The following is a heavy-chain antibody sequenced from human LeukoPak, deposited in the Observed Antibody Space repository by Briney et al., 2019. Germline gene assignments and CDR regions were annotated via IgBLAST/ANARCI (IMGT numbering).Heavy chain of an antibody. CDR3: ARERATSTSTWSFDY. CDR1: GFTFSSYW. Sequence: GGSLRLSCEASGFTFSSYWMSWVRQAPGKGLEWVANIKKDGSEKYYVDSVRGRFTISRDNSKNMLYLQMDSLRAEDTAVYHCARERATSTSTWSFDYWGQGTLVTVSS. J-gene: IGHJ4*02. V-gene: IGHV3-7*01. CDR2: IKKDGSEK. D-gene: IGHD2-2*01.